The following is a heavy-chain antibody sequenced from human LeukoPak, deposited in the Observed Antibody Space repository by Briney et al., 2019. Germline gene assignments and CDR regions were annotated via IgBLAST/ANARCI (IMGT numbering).Heavy chain of an antibody. Sequence: GASLKISCKASGSGFTNYWIGWVRPMPGKDLEWMGNIYPGDSDTRYSPSFQGQVTMSADKSIITAYLHWSSLKASDTAMYYCARQHPLFGDDFDIWGQGTMVTVSS. J-gene: IGHJ3*02. CDR1: GSGFTNYW. D-gene: IGHD3-10*01. V-gene: IGHV5-51*01. CDR2: IYPGDSDT. CDR3: ARQHPLFGDDFDI.